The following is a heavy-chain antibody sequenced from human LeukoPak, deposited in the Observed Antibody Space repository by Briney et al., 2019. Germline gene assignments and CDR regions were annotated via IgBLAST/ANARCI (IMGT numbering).Heavy chain of an antibody. V-gene: IGHV3-21*01. J-gene: IGHJ4*02. Sequence: PGRSLRLSCAASGFTFSSYAMHWVRQAPGKGLEWVSSISSSSSYIYYADSVKGRFTISRDNAKNSLYLQMNSLRAEDTAVYYCARGSQFGVVTAIDDYWGQGTLVTVSS. CDR2: ISSSSSYI. CDR3: ARGSQFGVVTAIDDY. CDR1: GFTFSSYA. D-gene: IGHD2-21*02.